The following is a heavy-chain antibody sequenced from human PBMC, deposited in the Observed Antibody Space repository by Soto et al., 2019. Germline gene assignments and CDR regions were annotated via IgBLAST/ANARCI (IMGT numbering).Heavy chain of an antibody. J-gene: IGHJ6*02. CDR3: ARDSNQLLWDYYYYYGMDV. Sequence: GGSLILSCAASGFTFSSYAMHWVRQAPGKGLEWVAVISYDGSNKYYADSVKGRFTISRDNSKNTLYLQMNSLRAEDTAVYYCARDSNQLLWDYYYYYGMDVWGQGTTVTVSS. V-gene: IGHV3-30-3*01. CDR2: ISYDGSNK. D-gene: IGHD2-2*01. CDR1: GFTFSSYA.